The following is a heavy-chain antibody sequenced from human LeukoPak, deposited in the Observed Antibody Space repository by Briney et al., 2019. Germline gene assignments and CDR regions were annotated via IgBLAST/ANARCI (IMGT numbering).Heavy chain of an antibody. CDR1: GFTFSSYG. J-gene: IGHJ4*02. V-gene: IGHV4-59*01. Sequence: GTLRLSCAASGFTFSSYGISWVRQAPGKGLEWVGYIYYSGSTNYNPSLKSRVTISVDTSKNQFSLKLSSVTAADTAVYYCARGSVTMGYWGQGPLVTVSS. D-gene: IGHD4-17*01. CDR3: ARGSVTMGY. CDR2: IYYSGST.